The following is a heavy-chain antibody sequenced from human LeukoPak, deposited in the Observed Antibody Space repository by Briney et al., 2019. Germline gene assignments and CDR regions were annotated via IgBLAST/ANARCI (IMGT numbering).Heavy chain of an antibody. D-gene: IGHD3-10*01. J-gene: IGHJ6*03. V-gene: IGHV3-21*01. CDR2: ISSSSSYL. Sequence: GGSLRLSCAASGFTFSSYSMNWVRQALGKGLEWVSSISSSSSYLYYADSVKGRFTISRDNVKNSLYLQMNSLRAEDTAVYYCASSMVRGVISIRDYYYMDVWGKGTTVTVSS. CDR1: GFTFSSYS. CDR3: ASSMVRGVISIRDYYYMDV.